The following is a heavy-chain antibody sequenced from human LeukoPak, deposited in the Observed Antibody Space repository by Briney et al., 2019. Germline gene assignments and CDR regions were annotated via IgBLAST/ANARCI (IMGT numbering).Heavy chain of an antibody. Sequence: SETLSLTRTVSGYSISSGYYWGWIRQPPGKGLEWIGSVYHSGSTYYNPSLKSRVTISVDTSKNQFSLKLSSVTAADTGVYYCARQDVWGNGTTVTVSS. CDR2: VYHSGST. V-gene: IGHV4-38-2*02. CDR3: ARQDV. J-gene: IGHJ6*04. CDR1: GYSISSGYY.